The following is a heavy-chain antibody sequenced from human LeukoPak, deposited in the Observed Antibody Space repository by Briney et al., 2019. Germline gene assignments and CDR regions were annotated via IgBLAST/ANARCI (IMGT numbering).Heavy chain of an antibody. D-gene: IGHD6-19*01. CDR1: GFTFSSYS. CDR2: ISSSSSYI. V-gene: IGHV3-21*01. Sequence: GGSLRLSCAASGFTFSSYSMNWVRQAPGKGLEWVSSISSSSSYIYYADSVKGRFTISRDNAKNSLYLRMNSLRAEDTAVYYCARLPLYSSGWYFYYYYMDVWGKGTTVTVSS. CDR3: ARLPLYSSGWYFYYYYMDV. J-gene: IGHJ6*03.